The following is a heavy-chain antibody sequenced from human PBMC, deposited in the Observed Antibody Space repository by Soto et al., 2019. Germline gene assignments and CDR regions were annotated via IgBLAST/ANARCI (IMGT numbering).Heavy chain of an antibody. CDR3: ARGGGTTVVTDSGY. J-gene: IGHJ4*02. Sequence: EVQLVESGGGLVKPGGSLRLSCAASGFTFSSYSMNWVRQAPGKGLEWVSSISSSSSYIYYADSVKGRFTIPRDNAKNAMCLQMNSLRAEDTAVYYCARGGGTTVVTDSGYWGQGTLVTVSS. D-gene: IGHD4-17*01. V-gene: IGHV3-21*01. CDR1: GFTFSSYS. CDR2: ISSSSSYI.